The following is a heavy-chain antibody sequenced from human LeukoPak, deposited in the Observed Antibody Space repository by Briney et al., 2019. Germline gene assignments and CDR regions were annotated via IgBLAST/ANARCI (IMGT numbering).Heavy chain of an antibody. J-gene: IGHJ3*02. CDR3: AAGGDQLPHDAFDI. CDR2: IYYSGST. D-gene: IGHD2-2*01. V-gene: IGHV4-61*01. CDR1: GCSISSGSYY. Sequence: SETLSLTCTVSGCSISSGSYYWSWIRQPPGKGLEWIGYIYYSGSTNYNPSLKSRVTISVDTSKNQFSLKLSSVTAADTAVYYCAAGGDQLPHDAFDIWGQGTMVTVSS.